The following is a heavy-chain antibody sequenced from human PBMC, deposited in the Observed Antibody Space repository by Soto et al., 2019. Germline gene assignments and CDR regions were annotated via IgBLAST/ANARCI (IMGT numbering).Heavy chain of an antibody. Sequence: SETLSLTCTVSGGSINSGDYYWGWIRQPPGKGLEWIGSIYYSGSTYYNPSLKSRVTISVDTSKNQFSLKLSSVTAADTAVYYCARRGYYYDSSGYPSVWYWGQGTLVTVSS. CDR3: ARRGYYYDSSGYPSVWY. CDR2: IYYSGST. CDR1: GGSINSGDYY. D-gene: IGHD3-22*01. V-gene: IGHV4-39*01. J-gene: IGHJ4*02.